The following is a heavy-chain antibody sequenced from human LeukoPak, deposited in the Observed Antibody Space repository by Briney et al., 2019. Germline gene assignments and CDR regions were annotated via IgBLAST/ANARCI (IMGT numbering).Heavy chain of an antibody. D-gene: IGHD3-10*01. CDR1: GFTFSDYY. V-gene: IGHV3-11*06. CDR2: ISSSSSYI. J-gene: IGHJ5*02. CDR3: AREPTVGNYYGSGFIHA. Sequence: KPGGSLRLSCAASGFTFSDYYMSWIRQAPGKGLEWVSSISSSSSYIYYADSVKGRFTISRDNAKNSLYLQMNSLRGEDTAVYYCAREPTVGNYYGSGFIHAWGQGTLVTVSS.